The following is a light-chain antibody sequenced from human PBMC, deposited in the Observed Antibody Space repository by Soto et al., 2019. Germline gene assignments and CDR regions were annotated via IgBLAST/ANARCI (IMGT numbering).Light chain of an antibody. CDR2: DDK. CDR1: NIGTKS. Sequence: SYELTQPPSVSVSPGQTASITCWGDNIGTKSVHWYQQRPGQAPVLVVYDDKKRPSGIPERFSGSNSGNTATLTISRVKTGDEADYYCQVCERFSDHNFVFGDGTKVTVL. V-gene: IGLV3-21*02. J-gene: IGLJ1*01. CDR3: QVCERFSDHNFV.